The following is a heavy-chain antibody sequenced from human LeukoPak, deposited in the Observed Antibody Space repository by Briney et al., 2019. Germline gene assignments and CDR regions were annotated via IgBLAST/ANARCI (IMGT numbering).Heavy chain of an antibody. D-gene: IGHD3-3*01. CDR2: IYYSGST. V-gene: IGHV4-39*01. CDR1: GGSISSSSYY. J-gene: IGHJ1*01. CDR3: AASPKPYYDFWSGNVRPAEYFQH. Sequence: KASEALSLTCTVSGGSISSSSYYWGWIRQPPGKGLEWIGSIYYSGSTYYNPSLKSRVTISVDTSKNQFSLKLSSVTAADTAVYYCAASPKPYYDFWSGNVRPAEYFQHWGQGTLVTVSS.